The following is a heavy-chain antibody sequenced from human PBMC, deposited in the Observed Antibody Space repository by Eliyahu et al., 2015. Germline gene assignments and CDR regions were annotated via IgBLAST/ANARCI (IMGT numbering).Heavy chain of an antibody. CDR2: IWYDGSNK. CDR3: ARDRIAARPVENYYMDV. CDR1: GFTFSSYG. Sequence: QVQLVESGGGVVQPGRSLXLSCAAXGFTFSSYGMXWVRQAPGKGXEWVAVIWYDGSNKYYADSVKGRFTISRDNSKNTLYLQMNSLRAEDTAVYYCARDRIAARPVENYYMDVWGKGTTVTVSS. J-gene: IGHJ6*03. D-gene: IGHD6-6*01. V-gene: IGHV3-33*01.